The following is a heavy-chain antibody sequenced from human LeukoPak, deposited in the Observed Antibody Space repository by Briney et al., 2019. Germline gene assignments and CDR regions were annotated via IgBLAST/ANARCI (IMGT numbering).Heavy chain of an antibody. V-gene: IGHV4-31*03. Sequence: PSETLSLTCTVSGGSISNGDHYWSWIRQHPGKGLEWIGHIYYSGSTYYNPSLKSRGIISVETSKNQFSLKLSSVTAADTAVYYCATRDQSRTTAVPPDFWGQGILVTVSS. CDR1: GGSISNGDHY. CDR2: IYYSGST. CDR3: ATRDQSRTTAVPPDF. J-gene: IGHJ4*02. D-gene: IGHD1-1*01.